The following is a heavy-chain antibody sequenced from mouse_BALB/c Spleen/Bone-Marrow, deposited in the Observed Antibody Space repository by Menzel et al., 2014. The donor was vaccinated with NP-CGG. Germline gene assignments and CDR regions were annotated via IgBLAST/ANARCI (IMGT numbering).Heavy chain of an antibody. CDR1: GFTFSSFG. Sequence: DVQLVESGGGLVQPGGSRKLSCAASGFTFSSFGMHWVRQAPEKGLEWVAYISSGSSTIYYADTVKGRFTISRDNPKNTLFLQMTSLRSEDTAMYYWARDVPRYDVGYFDYWGQGTTLTVSS. CDR2: ISSGSSTI. V-gene: IGHV5-17*02. CDR3: ARDVPRYDVGYFDY. J-gene: IGHJ2*01. D-gene: IGHD2-14*01.